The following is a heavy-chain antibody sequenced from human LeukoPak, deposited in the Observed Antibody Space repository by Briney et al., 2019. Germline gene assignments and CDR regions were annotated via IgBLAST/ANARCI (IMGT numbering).Heavy chain of an antibody. V-gene: IGHV4-59*01. CDR2: IYYSGST. CDR3: ARDRDYYGSGNSYFDY. J-gene: IGHJ4*02. Sequence: SETLSLTCTVSGGSISSYYWSWIRQPPGKGLEWIGYIYYSGSTNYNPSLKSRVTVSVDTSKNQFSLKLSSVTAADTAMYYCARDRDYYGSGNSYFDYWGQGTLVTVSS. D-gene: IGHD3-10*01. CDR1: GGSISSYY.